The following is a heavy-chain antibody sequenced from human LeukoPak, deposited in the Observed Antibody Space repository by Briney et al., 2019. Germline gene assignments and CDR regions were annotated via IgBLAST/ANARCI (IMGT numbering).Heavy chain of an antibody. CDR3: ARAPINYDISGWFDP. CDR2: ISGSGGRT. V-gene: IGHV3-23*01. J-gene: IGHJ5*02. Sequence: GGSLRLSCAASGFTFSSYAMNWVRQAPGKGLEWVSGISGSGGRTDYADSVKGRFTISRDNAKNSLYLQMNSLRAEDTAVYYCARAPINYDISGWFDPWGQGTLVTVSS. D-gene: IGHD3-9*01. CDR1: GFTFSSYA.